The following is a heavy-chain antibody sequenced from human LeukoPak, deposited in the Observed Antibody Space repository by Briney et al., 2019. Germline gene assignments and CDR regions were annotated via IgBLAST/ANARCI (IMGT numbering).Heavy chain of an antibody. CDR3: ARRYCSSFACFSPLDY. CDR1: GYTYTNYW. J-gene: IGHJ4*02. V-gene: IGHV5-51*01. D-gene: IGHD2-2*01. Sequence: GESLKISCKGPGYTYTNYWIGWVRQMPGKGLEWMGTIYPSDSTTSYSPSFQGQATISADKSFSTAYLQWSSLKASDTGMYYCARRYCSSFACFSPLDYWGQGTLVTVSS. CDR2: IYPSDSTT.